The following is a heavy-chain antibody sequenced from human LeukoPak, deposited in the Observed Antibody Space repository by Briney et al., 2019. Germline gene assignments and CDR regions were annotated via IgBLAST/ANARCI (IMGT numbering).Heavy chain of an antibody. CDR3: ARDRGSGIDY. Sequence: PSETLSLTCTVSGGSISSYFWSWIRQPAGKGLEWVGRIYTSGTTSYNASLKSRVTMSVDTSKNQFSLKLSSGTAADTAVYYCARDRGSGIDYWGQGTLVTVSS. CDR2: IYTSGTT. J-gene: IGHJ4*02. V-gene: IGHV4-4*07. CDR1: GGSISSYF. D-gene: IGHD3-10*01.